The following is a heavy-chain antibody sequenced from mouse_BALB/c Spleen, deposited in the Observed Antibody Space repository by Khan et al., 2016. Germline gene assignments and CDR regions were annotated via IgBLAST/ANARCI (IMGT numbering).Heavy chain of an antibody. CDR1: GFTFNTYA. CDR3: VRQWRNEAWFAY. Sequence: EVQLVESGGGLVQPKGSLKLSCAASGFTFNTYAMNWVRQAPGKGLEWVARIRSKSNNFATYYADSVKDRFTISRDDSQSMLYLQMNNLKTEDTAMYYCVRQWRNEAWFAYWGQGTLVTVSA. J-gene: IGHJ3*01. CDR2: IRSKSNNFAT. V-gene: IGHV10-1*02.